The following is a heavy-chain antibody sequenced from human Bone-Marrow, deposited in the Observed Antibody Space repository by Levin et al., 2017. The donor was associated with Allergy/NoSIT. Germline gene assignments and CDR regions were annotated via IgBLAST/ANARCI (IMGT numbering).Heavy chain of an antibody. CDR2: IYPGDSDT. CDR3: ARQQPSRYSDY. J-gene: IGHJ4*02. D-gene: IGHD1-1*01. V-gene: IGHV5-51*01. CDR1: GYSFSNYW. Sequence: GESLKISCTAVGYSFSNYWIGWVRQLPGKDLEWPGIIYPGDSDTRYSPFLEGRVTISADKSTRTAYLQWNSLETSDTATYYCARQQPSRYSDYCGQGTQVTVAS.